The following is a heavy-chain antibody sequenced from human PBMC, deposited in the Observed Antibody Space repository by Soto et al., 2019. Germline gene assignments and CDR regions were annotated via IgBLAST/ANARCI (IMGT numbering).Heavy chain of an antibody. D-gene: IGHD3-22*01. CDR3: AKVENYYDSSGYYGAFDI. Sequence: GSLRLSCAASGFTFSSYAMSWVRQAPGKGLEWVSAISGSGGSTYYADSVKGRFTISRDNSKNTLYLQMNSLRAEDAAVYYCAKVENYYDSSGYYGAFDIWGQGTMVTVSS. CDR2: ISGSGGST. J-gene: IGHJ3*02. V-gene: IGHV3-23*01. CDR1: GFTFSSYA.